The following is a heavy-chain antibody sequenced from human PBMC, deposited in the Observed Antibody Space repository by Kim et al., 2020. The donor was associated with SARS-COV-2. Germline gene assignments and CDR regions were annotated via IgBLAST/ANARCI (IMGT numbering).Heavy chain of an antibody. J-gene: IGHJ4*02. Sequence: EYAASVKGRFTISRDDSKSIAYLQMNSLKPEDTAAYYCTRDVGGYSDYWGQGTLVTVSS. V-gene: IGHV3-49*02. CDR3: TRDVGGYSDY. D-gene: IGHD2-15*01.